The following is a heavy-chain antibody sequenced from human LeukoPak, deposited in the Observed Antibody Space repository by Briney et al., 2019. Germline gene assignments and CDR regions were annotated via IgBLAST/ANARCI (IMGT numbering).Heavy chain of an antibody. Sequence: SETLSLTCTVSGGSISSYYWSWIRQPAGKGLEWVGRIYTSGSTNYNPSLKSRVTMSVDTSKNQFSLKLSSVTAADTAVYYCARRGPDVRGGDYFDYWGQGTLATVSS. V-gene: IGHV4-4*07. J-gene: IGHJ4*02. CDR3: ARRGPDVRGGDYFDY. CDR2: IYTSGST. D-gene: IGHD3-10*01. CDR1: GGSISSYY.